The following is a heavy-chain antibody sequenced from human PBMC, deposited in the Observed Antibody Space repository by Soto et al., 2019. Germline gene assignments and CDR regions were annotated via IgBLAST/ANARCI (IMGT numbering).Heavy chain of an antibody. V-gene: IGHV1-18*01. CDR1: GYTFTSYG. CDR3: AREYSSSWYPSGYYYGMDV. D-gene: IGHD6-13*01. CDR2: ISAYNGNT. J-gene: IGHJ6*02. Sequence: QVQLVQSGAEVKKPGASVKVSCKASGYTFTSYGISWVRQAPGQGLEWMGWISAYNGNTNYAQKHQGRVTMTTDTSTSTDYMELRSLRSDDTAVYYCAREYSSSWYPSGYYYGMDVWGQGTTVTVSS.